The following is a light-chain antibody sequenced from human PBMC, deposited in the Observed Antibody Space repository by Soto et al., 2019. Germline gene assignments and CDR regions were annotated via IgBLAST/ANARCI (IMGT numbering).Light chain of an antibody. CDR3: QQYFDWPLT. CDR1: QSVSSY. V-gene: IGKV3-15*01. Sequence: EILMTQSPATLSVNPGERVTLSCRASQSVSSYLAWYQQKPGQAPRLLIYGASTRATGLPGRFSGSGSGTDFTLTISSLQSEDFAVYYCQQYFDWPLTFGQGTRLEIK. CDR2: GAS. J-gene: IGKJ5*01.